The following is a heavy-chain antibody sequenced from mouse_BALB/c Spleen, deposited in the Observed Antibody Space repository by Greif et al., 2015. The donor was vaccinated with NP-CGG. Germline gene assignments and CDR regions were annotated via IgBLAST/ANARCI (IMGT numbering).Heavy chain of an antibody. CDR3: ARLCPPGYFDY. D-gene: IGHD1-1*02. CDR1: GYTFTSYW. V-gene: IGHV1-87*01. CDR2: IYPGDGDT. Sequence: QVQLKQSGAELARPGASVRLSCKASGYTFTSYWMQWVKQRPGQGLEWIGAIYPGDGDTRYTQKFKGKATLTADKSSSTAYMQLSSLASEDSAVYYCARLCPPGYFDYWGQGTTLTVSS. J-gene: IGHJ2*01.